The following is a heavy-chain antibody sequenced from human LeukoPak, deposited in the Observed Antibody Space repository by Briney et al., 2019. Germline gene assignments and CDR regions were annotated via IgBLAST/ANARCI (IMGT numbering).Heavy chain of an antibody. V-gene: IGHV3-23*01. Sequence: GGSLRLSCAASGFTFSSYGMSWVRQAPGKGLEWVSAISGSGGSTYYADSVKGRFTISRDNSKNTLYLQMNSLRAEDTAVYYCAKSPYSSGWLHYYWGQGTLVTVSS. CDR1: GFTFSSYG. CDR3: AKSPYSSGWLHYY. CDR2: ISGSGGST. J-gene: IGHJ4*02. D-gene: IGHD6-19*01.